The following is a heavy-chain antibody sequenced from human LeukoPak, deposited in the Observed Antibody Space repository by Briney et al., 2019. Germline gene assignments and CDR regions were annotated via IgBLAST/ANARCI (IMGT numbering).Heavy chain of an antibody. Sequence: PGGSLRLSCAASGFTFRNYGMHYVRQAPGKGLEWVAVIWDAGNNQFYADSVRGRFTNSRDNSKNMLWLQMNSLRVEDTALYYCVRERGPFNAFDIWGRGSVITVSS. J-gene: IGHJ3*02. CDR1: GFTFRNYG. D-gene: IGHD6-25*01. V-gene: IGHV3-33*01. CDR3: VRERGPFNAFDI. CDR2: IWDAGNNQ.